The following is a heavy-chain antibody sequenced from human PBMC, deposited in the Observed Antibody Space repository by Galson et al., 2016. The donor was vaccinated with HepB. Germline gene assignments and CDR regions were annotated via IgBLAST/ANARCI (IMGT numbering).Heavy chain of an antibody. CDR3: ARDFGYCSSTSCYKGGLFFYYGMDV. J-gene: IGHJ6*02. Sequence: RLSCAASGFTFSTYNMDWVRQAPGKGLEWVSSISNSNSYIYYTDSVKGRFTISRDNAKNSLYPQMNSLRAEDTAVYYCARDFGYCSSTSCYKGGLFFYYGMDVWGQGTTVTVSS. CDR1: GFTFSTYN. D-gene: IGHD2-2*02. CDR2: ISNSNSYI. V-gene: IGHV3-21*01.